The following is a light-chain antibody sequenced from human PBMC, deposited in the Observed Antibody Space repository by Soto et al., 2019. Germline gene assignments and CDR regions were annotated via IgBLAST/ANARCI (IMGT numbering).Light chain of an antibody. J-gene: IGLJ3*02. CDR3: AAWDDNLKGWM. Sequence: QSVLTQPPSVSAAPGQKVTISCSGSNSNIGNNYVSWYQQFPGTAPKVLIYDNNKRPSGIPDRFSGSKSATSATLVITGLQTGDEADYYCAAWDDNLKGWMFGGGTKLTVL. CDR2: DNN. V-gene: IGLV1-51*01. CDR1: NSNIGNNY.